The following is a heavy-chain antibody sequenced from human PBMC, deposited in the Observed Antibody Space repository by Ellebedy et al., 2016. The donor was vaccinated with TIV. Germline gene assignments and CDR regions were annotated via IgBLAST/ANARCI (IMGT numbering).Heavy chain of an antibody. CDR3: VRPVGRPGDRFNWFDP. CDR1: GLTFSTYA. D-gene: IGHD2-21*01. Sequence: GESLKISCAASGLTFSTYAMSWVRQAPGKGLEWVSTLNGGGFNTYYADSVKGRFTISRDNSKSTVYLQMNSLRAEDTAVYYCVRPVGRPGDRFNWFDPWGQGTLVTVSS. J-gene: IGHJ5*02. V-gene: IGHV3-23*01. CDR2: LNGGGFNT.